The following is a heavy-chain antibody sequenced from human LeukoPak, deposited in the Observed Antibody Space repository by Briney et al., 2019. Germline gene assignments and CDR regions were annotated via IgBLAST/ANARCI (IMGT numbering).Heavy chain of an antibody. CDR2: IYYSGIT. CDR3: ARHGPIVVVPAAARYMDV. J-gene: IGHJ6*03. V-gene: IGHV4-39*01. CDR1: GGSISSSSHY. D-gene: IGHD2-2*01. Sequence: SETLSLTCTVSGGSISSSSHYWGWIRQPPGKGLEWIGSIYYSGITYYNPSLKSRVTISVDTSKNQFSLKLSSVTAADTAVYYCARHGPIVVVPAAARYMDVWGKGTTVTVSS.